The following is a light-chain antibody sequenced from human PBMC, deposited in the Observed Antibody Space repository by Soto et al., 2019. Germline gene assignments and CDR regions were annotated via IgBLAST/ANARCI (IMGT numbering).Light chain of an antibody. V-gene: IGKV2-28*01. CDR2: LAS. Sequence: DIVMTQSPLSLPVTPGEPASFSCRSSQSLLHSSGYSYLDWYLQMPGQSPQLLIYLASNRASGVPDRFSGSGSGSDFTLNVRRVEAEDVWVYFCMQTIEFFRTFGPGTKVDIK. CDR1: QSLLHSSGYSY. J-gene: IGKJ3*01. CDR3: MQTIEFFRT.